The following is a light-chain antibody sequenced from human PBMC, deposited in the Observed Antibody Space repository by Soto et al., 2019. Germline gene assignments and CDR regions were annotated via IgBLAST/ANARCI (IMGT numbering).Light chain of an antibody. CDR3: QQYNTWPPLT. CDR2: GAS. J-gene: IGKJ4*01. CDR1: QSVSSH. V-gene: IGKV3-15*01. Sequence: EVVMTQSPASLSVSPGERATLSCRASQSVSSHLAGYQQKPGQAPRLLIYGASTTATAVTARFSGSGSGTEFTLTISSLQSQDYVDYYCQQYNTWPPLTFGGGTKVEIK.